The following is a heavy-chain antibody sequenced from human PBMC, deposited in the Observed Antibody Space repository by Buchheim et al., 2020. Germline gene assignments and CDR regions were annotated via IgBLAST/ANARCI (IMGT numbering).Heavy chain of an antibody. CDR2: ISGISTCT. CDR1: AFTFNGYD. J-gene: IGHJ2*01. Sequence: EVQLLESGGNLVQPGGSLRLSCAASAFTFNGYDMSWVRQAPGKGLEWVSAISGISTCTTYADSVKGRFTISIYSFGITHCLQMNNLRADDTAVYYCAKVLRSWYFDLWGRGTL. V-gene: IGHV3-23*01. CDR3: AKVLRSWYFDL.